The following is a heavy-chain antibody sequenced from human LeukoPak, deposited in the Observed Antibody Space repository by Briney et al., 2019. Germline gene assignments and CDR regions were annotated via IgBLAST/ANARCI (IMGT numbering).Heavy chain of an antibody. CDR2: LYSDGNT. CDR3: ARGVEPLAANTLAY. V-gene: IGHV3-53*01. CDR1: GFTVITND. J-gene: IGHJ4*02. Sequence: GGSLRLSCAASGFTVITNDMTWVRQAPGKGLEWASVLYSDGNTKYADSVQGRFTISRDNSKNTLYLEMNSLSPDDTAVYYCARGVEPLAANTLAYWGQGTLVTVSS. D-gene: IGHD1-14*01.